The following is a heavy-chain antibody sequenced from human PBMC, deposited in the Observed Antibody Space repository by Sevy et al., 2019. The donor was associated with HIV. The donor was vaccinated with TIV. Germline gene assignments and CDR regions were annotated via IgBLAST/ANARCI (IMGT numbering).Heavy chain of an antibody. CDR1: GGSISSYY. J-gene: IGHJ5*02. CDR3: ARDEYYYGSGSYSTWFDP. V-gene: IGHV4-4*07. CDR2: IYTSGST. D-gene: IGHD3-10*01. Sequence: SETLSLTCTVSGGSISSYYWSWIRQPAGKGLEWIGRIYTSGSTNYNPSLKSRVTMSVDTSKNQFSLKLSSVTAADTAVYYCARDEYYYGSGSYSTWFDPWGQGTLVTVSS.